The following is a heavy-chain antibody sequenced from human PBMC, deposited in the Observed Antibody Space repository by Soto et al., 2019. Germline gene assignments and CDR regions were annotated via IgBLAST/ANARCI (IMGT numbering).Heavy chain of an antibody. V-gene: IGHV4-39*01. CDR2: IYHRGST. J-gene: IGHJ5*02. Sequence: SETLSLTCTVSGGSISSNSYYWDWIRQPPGKGLDRIGSIYHRGSTYYNPSLKSRVAISVDPSTNQFSLTLTSVTAADTAVYYCARRSPFVYGNPFDHWGQGTLVTASS. CDR1: GGSISSNSYY. D-gene: IGHD3-10*01. CDR3: ARRSPFVYGNPFDH.